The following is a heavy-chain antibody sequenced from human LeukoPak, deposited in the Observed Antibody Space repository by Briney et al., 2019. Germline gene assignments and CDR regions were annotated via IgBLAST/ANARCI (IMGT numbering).Heavy chain of an antibody. J-gene: IGHJ3*02. CDR3: ARFYVDTTMVGAFDI. D-gene: IGHD5-18*01. V-gene: IGHV4-59*01. CDR2: IYYTGST. Sequence: PSETLSLTCTVSGGSISSYYWSWIRQPPGKGLEWIGHIYYTGSTNYNPPLKSRVTISLDTSKNQLSLKLSSVTAADTAVYYCARFYVDTTMVGAFDIWGQGTMVTVSS. CDR1: GGSISSYY.